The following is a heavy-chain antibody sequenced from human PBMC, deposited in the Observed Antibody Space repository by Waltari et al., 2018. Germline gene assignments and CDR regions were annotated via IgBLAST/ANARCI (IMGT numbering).Heavy chain of an antibody. D-gene: IGHD6-19*01. J-gene: IGHJ4*02. V-gene: IGHV1-8*03. CDR1: GYTFTSSE. CDR3: AREQGSGWYYFDY. CDR2: MNPNTGNT. Sequence: VQLVQSGAEVKKPGASVKVSCKASGYTFTSSEINWVRQATGQGLEWVGWMNPNTGNTAYAQKFQGRVTITRNIAISTAYMELSSLRSEDTAVYYCAREQGSGWYYFDYWGQGTLVTVSS.